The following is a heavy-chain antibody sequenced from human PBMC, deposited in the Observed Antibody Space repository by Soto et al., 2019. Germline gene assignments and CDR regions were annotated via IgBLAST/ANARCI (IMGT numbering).Heavy chain of an antibody. J-gene: IGHJ4*02. CDR3: ARTTCYDIFSAYWSRVDY. Sequence: QVQLQESGPGLVKPSQTLTLTCTVSGGSISSGSFYWSWIRQHPGKGLEWIGHISDSGSSYYNPSLESPSTISIDTSTHHLPLKWIAVTAADTAVYFCARTTCYDIFSAYWSRVDYWGQGTRVTVS. CDR2: ISDSGSS. D-gene: IGHD3-9*01. V-gene: IGHV4-31*01. CDR1: GGSISSGSFY.